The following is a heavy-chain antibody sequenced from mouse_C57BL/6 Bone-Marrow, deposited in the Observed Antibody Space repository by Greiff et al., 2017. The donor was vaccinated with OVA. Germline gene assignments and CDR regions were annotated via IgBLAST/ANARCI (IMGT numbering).Heavy chain of an antibody. V-gene: IGHV14-4*01. J-gene: IGHJ2*01. CDR2: IDPENGDT. D-gene: IGHD1-1*01. Sequence: EVQGVESGAELVRPGASVKLSCTASGFNIKDDYMHWVKQRPEQGLEWIGWIDPENGDTEYASKFQGKATITADTSSNTAYLQLSSLTSEDTAVDYCTTGDGSSSFDYWGQGTTLTVSS. CDR3: TTGDGSSSFDY. CDR1: GFNIKDDY.